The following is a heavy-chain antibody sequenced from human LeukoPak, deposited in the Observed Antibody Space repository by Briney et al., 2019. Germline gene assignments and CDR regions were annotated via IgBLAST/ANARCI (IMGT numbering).Heavy chain of an antibody. CDR1: GFTFSSYS. CDR2: ISSSGSTI. Sequence: GGSLRLSCAASGFTFSSYSMNWVRQAPGKGLEWVSYISSSGSTIYYADSVKGRFTISRDNAKNSLYLQMNSLRAEDTAVYYCARDPQDAFDIWGQGTMVTVSS. V-gene: IGHV3-48*04. J-gene: IGHJ3*02. CDR3: ARDPQDAFDI.